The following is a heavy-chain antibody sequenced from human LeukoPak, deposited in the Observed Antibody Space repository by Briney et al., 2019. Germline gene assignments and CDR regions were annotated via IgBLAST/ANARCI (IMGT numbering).Heavy chain of an antibody. CDR1: GNSISSGDNY. CDR3: ARGRMRIQLPSNWFDP. D-gene: IGHD5-18*01. CDR2: IYTSGST. Sequence: SQTLSLTCTVSGNSISSGDNYWSWIRQPAGKGLEWIGRIYTSGSTNYNPSLKSRVTISGDTSKNQFSLRLSSVTAADTAVYYCARGRMRIQLPSNWFDPWGQGTLVTVSS. V-gene: IGHV4-61*02. J-gene: IGHJ5*02.